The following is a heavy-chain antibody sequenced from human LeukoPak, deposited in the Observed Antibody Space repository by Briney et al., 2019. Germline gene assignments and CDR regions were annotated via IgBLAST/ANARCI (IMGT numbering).Heavy chain of an antibody. Sequence: GGSLRLSCAASGFTVSSNYMSWVRQAPGKGLEWVAGLSGSGGGTNYADSVQGRFTISRDNPKNTLYLQMNSLRAEDTAVYFCAKRGVVIRVFLVGFHKEAYYFDSWGQGALVTVSS. J-gene: IGHJ4*02. CDR2: LSGSGGGT. CDR1: GFTVSSNY. D-gene: IGHD3-10*01. CDR3: AKRGVVIRVFLVGFHKEAYYFDS. V-gene: IGHV3-53*01.